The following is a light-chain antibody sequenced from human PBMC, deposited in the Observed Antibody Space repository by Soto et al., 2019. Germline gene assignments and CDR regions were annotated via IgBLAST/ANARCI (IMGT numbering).Light chain of an antibody. Sequence: EIVMTQSPATLSVSPGERATLSCRASQSVSSNLAWYQQKPGQAPRLLIYGASTRATGIPARFSGSGSGTDFTLTISSLQSEDFAFYYCQQYNNWSYTFGQWTKLEIK. CDR2: GAS. CDR3: QQYNNWSYT. CDR1: QSVSSN. J-gene: IGKJ2*01. V-gene: IGKV3-15*01.